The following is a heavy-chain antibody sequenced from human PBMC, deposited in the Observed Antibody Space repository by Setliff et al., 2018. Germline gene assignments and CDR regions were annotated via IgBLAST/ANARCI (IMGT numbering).Heavy chain of an antibody. CDR3: AREQWLDPPGYYYMDV. D-gene: IGHD6-19*01. CDR2: IYIGGSA. V-gene: IGHV4-4*07. J-gene: IGHJ6*03. Sequence: PSETLSLTCTVSGGSISSYYWSWIRQPAGKGLEWIGHIYIGGSANYNPSLKSRVTMSIDQSKNQFSLKLNSVTPADMAVYYCAREQWLDPPGYYYMDVWAKGTTVTVSS. CDR1: GGSISSYY.